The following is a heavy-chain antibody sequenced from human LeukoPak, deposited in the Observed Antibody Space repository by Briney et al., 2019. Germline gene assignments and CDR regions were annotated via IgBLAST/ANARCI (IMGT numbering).Heavy chain of an antibody. Sequence: QPGGSLRLSCAASGFTFSSYGMHWVRQAPGKGLEWVAVISYDGSNKYYADSVKGRFTISRDNSKNTLYLQMNSLRAEDTAVYYCAKDLDSSGYLVPDLLDYWGQGTLVTVSS. J-gene: IGHJ4*02. CDR3: AKDLDSSGYLVPDLLDY. CDR1: GFTFSSYG. D-gene: IGHD3-22*01. CDR2: ISYDGSNK. V-gene: IGHV3-30*18.